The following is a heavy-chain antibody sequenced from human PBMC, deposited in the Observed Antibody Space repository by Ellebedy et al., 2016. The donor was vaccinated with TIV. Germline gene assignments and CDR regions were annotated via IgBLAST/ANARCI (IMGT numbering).Heavy chain of an antibody. CDR2: ISGSNGNT. J-gene: IGHJ4*02. V-gene: IGHV1-18*01. Sequence: ASVKVSXXASGGTFSSYAIGWVRQAPGQGLEWMGWISGSNGNTKYAQKFQGRVTMTTDTSTNTAYMELRSLRSDDTAVYYCAREGAYDSGGYYELFDYWGQGTLVTVSS. D-gene: IGHD3-22*01. CDR1: GGTFSSYA. CDR3: AREGAYDSGGYYELFDY.